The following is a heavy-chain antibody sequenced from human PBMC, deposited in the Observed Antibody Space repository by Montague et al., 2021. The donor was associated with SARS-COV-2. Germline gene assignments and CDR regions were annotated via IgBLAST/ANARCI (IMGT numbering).Heavy chain of an antibody. V-gene: IGHV4-59*01. J-gene: IGHJ3*02. Sequence: SETLSLTCTVSGGSITGYYWSWLRRSPGKGLEWIAYIYDGGAVNYNPSLGSRVTISTDTSKNQFSLKVNSVTAADTAVYYCVRDHPYGGSRGAYDIWGQGTVVTVSS. CDR3: VRDHPYGGSRGAYDI. CDR2: IYDGGAV. CDR1: GGSITGYY. D-gene: IGHD4-23*01.